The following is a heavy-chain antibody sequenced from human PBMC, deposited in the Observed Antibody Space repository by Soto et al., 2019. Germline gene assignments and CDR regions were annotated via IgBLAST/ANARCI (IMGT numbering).Heavy chain of an antibody. CDR1: GYTFTGYY. V-gene: IGHV1-2*02. CDR2: INPNSGGT. Sequence: GASVKVSCKASGYTFTGYYMHWVRQAPGQGLEWMGWINPNSGGTNYAQKFQGRVTMTRDTSISTAYMELSSVTAADTAVYYCARGRGLYYGSGHVGNWFDPWGQGTLVTVSS. J-gene: IGHJ5*02. D-gene: IGHD3-10*01. CDR3: ARGRGLYYGSGHVGNWFDP.